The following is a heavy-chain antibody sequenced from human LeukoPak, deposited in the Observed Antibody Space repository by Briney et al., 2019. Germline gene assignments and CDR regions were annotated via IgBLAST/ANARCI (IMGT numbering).Heavy chain of an antibody. Sequence: GGSLRLSCAASGFTFSSYGMSWVRQAPGKGLEWVSGISGSDGSTYYADSVKGRFTISRDNAKNSLYLQMNSLRAEDTAVYYCARLDCSISSCYNYYYYYMDVWGKGTTVTVSS. CDR1: GFTFSSYG. D-gene: IGHD2-2*02. V-gene: IGHV3-23*01. J-gene: IGHJ6*03. CDR3: ARLDCSISSCYNYYYYYMDV. CDR2: ISGSDGST.